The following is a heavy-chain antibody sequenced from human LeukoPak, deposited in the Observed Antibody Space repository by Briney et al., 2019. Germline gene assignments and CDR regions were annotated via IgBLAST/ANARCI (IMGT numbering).Heavy chain of an antibody. Sequence: GGSLRPSCAASGFTFSSYAMSWVRQAPGKGLERVSAISGSGGSTYYADSVKGRFTISRDNSKNTLYLQMNSLRAEDTAVYYCAKAGRELHFDYWGQGTLVTVSS. CDR2: ISGSGGST. CDR1: GFTFSSYA. V-gene: IGHV3-23*01. D-gene: IGHD1-26*01. J-gene: IGHJ4*02. CDR3: AKAGRELHFDY.